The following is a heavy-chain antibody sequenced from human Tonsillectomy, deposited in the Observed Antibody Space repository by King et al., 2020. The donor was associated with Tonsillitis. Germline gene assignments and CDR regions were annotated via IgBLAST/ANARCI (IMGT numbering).Heavy chain of an antibody. Sequence: VQLVESGGGLVQPGGSLRLSCAASGFTFSSYWMSWVRQAPGKGLEWVANIKQDGSEKYHVDSVKGRFTISRDNAKNSLYLQMNSLRAEDTAVYYCAREEYDFWSGYSGGGYWGQGTLVTVSS. CDR2: IKQDGSEK. V-gene: IGHV3-7*04. CDR1: GFTFSSYW. D-gene: IGHD3-3*01. J-gene: IGHJ4*02. CDR3: AREEYDFWSGYSGGGY.